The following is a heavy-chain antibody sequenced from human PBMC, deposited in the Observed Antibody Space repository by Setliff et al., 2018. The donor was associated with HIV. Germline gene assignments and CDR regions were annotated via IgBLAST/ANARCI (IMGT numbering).Heavy chain of an antibody. D-gene: IGHD6-25*01. CDR2: ISYDGHNK. Sequence: PGGSLRLSCAASGFTLRTHAVHWVRQAPGKGLEWLAVISYDGHNKYYADSVRGRFTISRDNSKNTLYLLMNSLRVEDTAVYYCAKDRAGSSDYIDAFDIWGQGTMVTVSS. J-gene: IGHJ3*02. V-gene: IGHV3-30*04. CDR1: GFTLRTHA. CDR3: AKDRAGSSDYIDAFDI.